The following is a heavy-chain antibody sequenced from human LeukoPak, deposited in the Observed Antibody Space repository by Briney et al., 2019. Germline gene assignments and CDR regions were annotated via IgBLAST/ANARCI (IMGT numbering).Heavy chain of an antibody. Sequence: GGSLRLSCAASGFTFSSYAMHWVRQAPGKGLEWVAVISYDGSNKYYADSVKGRFTISRDNSKNTLYLQMNSLRAEDTAVYYCARDLDYDILTRYHKPDYWGQGTLVTVSS. CDR1: GFTFSSYA. V-gene: IGHV3-30-3*01. CDR3: ARDLDYDILTRYHKPDY. D-gene: IGHD3-9*01. CDR2: ISYDGSNK. J-gene: IGHJ4*02.